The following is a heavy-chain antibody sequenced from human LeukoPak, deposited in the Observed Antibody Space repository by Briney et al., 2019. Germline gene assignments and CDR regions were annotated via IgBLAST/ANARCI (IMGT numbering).Heavy chain of an antibody. D-gene: IGHD3-16*01. J-gene: IGHJ4*02. CDR1: GFTFSDYG. CDR2: IWYDGSND. V-gene: IGHV3-33*01. CDR3: ARGSGGVGASLPY. Sequence: GRSLRLSCAASGFTFSDYGMHWVRQAPGKGLEWVAIIWYDGSNDYYADSVKGRFTVSRDNAENSLYLQMISLSAEDTAIYYCARGSGGVGASLPYWGQGALVTVSS.